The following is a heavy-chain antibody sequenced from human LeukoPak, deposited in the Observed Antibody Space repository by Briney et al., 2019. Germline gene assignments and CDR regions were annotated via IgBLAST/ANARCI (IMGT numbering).Heavy chain of an antibody. CDR1: GYTLTELS. J-gene: IGHJ3*02. Sequence: ASVKVSCKVSGYTLTELSMHWVRQAPGKGLEWMGGFDPEDGETIYAQKFQGRVTMTEDTSTDTAYMELSSLRSEDTAVYYCATDLEGTMVRGDKGAFDIWGQGTMVTVSS. D-gene: IGHD3-10*01. CDR3: ATDLEGTMVRGDKGAFDI. V-gene: IGHV1-24*01. CDR2: FDPEDGET.